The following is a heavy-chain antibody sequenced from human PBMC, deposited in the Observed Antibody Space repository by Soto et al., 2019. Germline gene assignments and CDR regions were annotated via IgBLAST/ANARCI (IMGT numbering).Heavy chain of an antibody. CDR2: INPSGGST. CDR3: ARTEKFWSGRPEDWLDP. Sequence: ASVKFSCNSSGYTFTSYYMHWVRQAPGQGLEWMGIINPSGGSTSYAQKFQGRVTMTRDTSTSTVYMELSSLRSEDTAVYYCARTEKFWSGRPEDWLDPWCQGTLVTVAS. CDR1: GYTFTSYY. D-gene: IGHD3-3*01. V-gene: IGHV1-46*01. J-gene: IGHJ5*02.